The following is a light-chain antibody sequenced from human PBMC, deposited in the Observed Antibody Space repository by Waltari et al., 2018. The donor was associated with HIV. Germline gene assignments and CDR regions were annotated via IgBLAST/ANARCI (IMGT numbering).Light chain of an antibody. J-gene: IGKJ4*01. Sequence: QMTQSPSSLSASVGDRVTITCQASQDITKKLSWYRQKPGKAPNLLISDASTLAPGVPSRFSGSGSGTHFSLSIGSLQPEDIATYFCLQFHTLPLTFGAGTKVEIK. V-gene: IGKV1-33*01. CDR3: LQFHTLPLT. CDR2: DAS. CDR1: QDITKK.